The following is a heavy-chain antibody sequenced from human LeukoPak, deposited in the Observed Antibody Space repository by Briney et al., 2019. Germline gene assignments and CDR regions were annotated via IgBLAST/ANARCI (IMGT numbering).Heavy chain of an antibody. D-gene: IGHD4-17*01. CDR2: ISWDSGSI. V-gene: IGHV3-9*01. J-gene: IGHJ3*02. CDR1: GFTFDDYA. Sequence: PGRSLRLSCAASGFTFDDYAMHWVRQAPVKGLEWVSGISWDSGSIGYADSVKGRFTISRDNAKNSLYLQMNSLRAEDTAVYYCARDGDYISAFDIWGQGTMVTVSS. CDR3: ARDGDYISAFDI.